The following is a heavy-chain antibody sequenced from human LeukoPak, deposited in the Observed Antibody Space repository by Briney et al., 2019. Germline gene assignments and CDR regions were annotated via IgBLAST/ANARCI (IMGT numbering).Heavy chain of an antibody. Sequence: GGSLRLSCAASGFTFSGSAMHWVRPASGKGLEWVGRIRSKANSYATAYAASVKGRFTISRDDSKNTAYPQMNSLKTEDTAVYYCTRSQCSSTSCYAGYYFDYWGQGTLVTVSS. V-gene: IGHV3-73*01. D-gene: IGHD2-2*01. CDR3: TRSQCSSTSCYAGYYFDY. CDR1: GFTFSGSA. CDR2: IRSKANSYAT. J-gene: IGHJ4*02.